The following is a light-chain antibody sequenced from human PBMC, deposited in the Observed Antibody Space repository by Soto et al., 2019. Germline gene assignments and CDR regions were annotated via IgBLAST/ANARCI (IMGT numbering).Light chain of an antibody. J-gene: IGLJ2*01. CDR1: SSNIGAGYD. CDR2: GNS. Sequence: QSVLTQPPSVSGAPGQRVTISCTGSSSNIGAGYDVHWYQQLPGTAPKLLIYGNSNRPSGVPDRFSSSKSGTSASLAITGLQAEDEADYYCQSYDSSLSAGVVFGGGTKLTVL. V-gene: IGLV1-40*01. CDR3: QSYDSSLSAGVV.